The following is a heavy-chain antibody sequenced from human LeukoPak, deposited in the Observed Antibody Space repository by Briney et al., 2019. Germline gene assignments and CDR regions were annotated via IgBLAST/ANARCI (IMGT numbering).Heavy chain of an antibody. CDR3: AKAGLVRGGALDS. V-gene: IGHV3-23*01. D-gene: IGHD4/OR15-4a*01. CDR1: GFTFSNYG. CDR2: ISGSGGST. J-gene: IGHJ4*02. Sequence: GGSLRLSCAVSGFTFSNYGMSWVRQAPGKGLEWVSAISGSGGSTYYADSVKGRFTISRDNSKNTLYLQMNSLRVEDTAVYYCAKAGLVRGGALDSWGQGTLVTVSS.